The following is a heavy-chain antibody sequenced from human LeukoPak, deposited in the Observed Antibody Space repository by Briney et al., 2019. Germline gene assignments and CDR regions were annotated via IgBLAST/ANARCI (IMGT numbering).Heavy chain of an antibody. CDR3: AKAALIAAAGDY. V-gene: IGHV3-30-3*01. CDR2: ISYDGSNK. J-gene: IGHJ4*02. D-gene: IGHD6-13*01. Sequence: PGRSLRLSCAASGFTFSSYAMHWVRQAPGKGLEWVAVISYDGSNKYYADSVKGRFTISRDNSKNTLYLQMNSLRAEDTAVYYCAKAALIAAAGDYWGQGTLVTVSS. CDR1: GFTFSSYA.